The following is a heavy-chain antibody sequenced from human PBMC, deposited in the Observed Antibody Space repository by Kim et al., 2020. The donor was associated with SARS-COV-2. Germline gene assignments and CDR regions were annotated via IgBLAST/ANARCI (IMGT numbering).Heavy chain of an antibody. CDR3: ARSVFGDNY. CDR1: GFTFSHDW. D-gene: IGHD3-10*02. Sequence: GGSLRLSCAASGFTFSHDWMTWVRQAPGKGLEWVSNINQDGGGSYYVDSVKGRFTISRDNAKNSLYLQMNSLRVEDTAVYYCARSVFGDNYWGQGTLVSVSS. CDR2: INQDGGGS. V-gene: IGHV3-7*01. J-gene: IGHJ4*02.